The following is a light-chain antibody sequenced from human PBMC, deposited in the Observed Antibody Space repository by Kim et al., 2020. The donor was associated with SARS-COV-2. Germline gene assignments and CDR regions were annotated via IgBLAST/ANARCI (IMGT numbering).Light chain of an antibody. CDR3: QVCDSRYDHWV. CDR2: YHS. V-gene: IGLV3-21*04. Sequence: AAGKRARNPGGRKNVVRKVVHCYRQKPGQAAGLVICYHSTRPPGIPVRFSGSDAGNTTTLTICRVEAGDEADYYCQVCDSRYDHWVFGGGTQLTVL. J-gene: IGLJ3*02. CDR1: NVVRKV.